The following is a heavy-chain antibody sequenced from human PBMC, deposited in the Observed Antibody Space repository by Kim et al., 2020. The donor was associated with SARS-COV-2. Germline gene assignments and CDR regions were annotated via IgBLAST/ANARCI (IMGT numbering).Heavy chain of an antibody. D-gene: IGHD5-18*01. J-gene: IGHJ6*02. CDR3: ASLDTAMVYNYYYGMDV. Sequence: VKGRFTIHRDNSKNTLYLQMNSLRAEDTAVYYCASLDTAMVYNYYYGMDVWGQGTTVTVSS. V-gene: IGHV3-66*01.